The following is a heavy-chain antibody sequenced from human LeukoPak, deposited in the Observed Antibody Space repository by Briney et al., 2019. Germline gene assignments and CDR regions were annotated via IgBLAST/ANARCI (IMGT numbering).Heavy chain of an antibody. Sequence: GGSLRLSCAASGFTFSSYWMHWVRQAPGKGLVWVSRINSDGSSTSYADSVKGRFTISRDNAKNTLYLQMNSLRADDTAVYYCARVRRYSYGYFDYWGQGTLVTVSS. CDR1: GFTFSSYW. V-gene: IGHV3-74*01. CDR3: ARVRRYSYGYFDY. CDR2: INSDGSST. J-gene: IGHJ4*02. D-gene: IGHD5-18*01.